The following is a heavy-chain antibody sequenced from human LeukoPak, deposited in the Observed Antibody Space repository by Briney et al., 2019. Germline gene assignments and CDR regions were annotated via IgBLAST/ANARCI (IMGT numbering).Heavy chain of an antibody. D-gene: IGHD3-16*01. J-gene: IGHJ3*02. Sequence: GASLRLSCAASGFTFSSYAMSWVRQAPGKGLEWVSAINGSGGSTYYADSVKGRFTISRDNSKNTLYLQMNSLRVEDTAVYYCAKDLAPGDIWGQGTMVTVSS. CDR1: GFTFSSYA. CDR2: INGSGGST. CDR3: AKDLAPGDI. V-gene: IGHV3-23*01.